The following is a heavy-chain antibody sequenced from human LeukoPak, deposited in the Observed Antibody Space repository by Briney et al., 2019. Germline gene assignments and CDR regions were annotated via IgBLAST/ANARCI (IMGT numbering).Heavy chain of an antibody. J-gene: IGHJ4*02. D-gene: IGHD3-22*01. Sequence: PGGSLRLSCAASGFSFSSFWMTWVRQAPGKGLEWVANINKNGGDQYYGDSVKGRFTISRDNTKNSLYLQMNSLRAEDTAMYYCTTYYDSGPSKDWGRGTLVTVSS. CDR2: INKNGGDQ. V-gene: IGHV3-7*05. CDR1: GFSFSSFW. CDR3: TTYYDSGPSKD.